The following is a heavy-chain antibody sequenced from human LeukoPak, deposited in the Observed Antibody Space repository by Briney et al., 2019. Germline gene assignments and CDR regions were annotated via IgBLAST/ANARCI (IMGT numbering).Heavy chain of an antibody. D-gene: IGHD2-15*01. V-gene: IGHV3-23*01. CDR2: ITGSGGST. CDR1: GFTLSNYA. Sequence: QPGGSLRLSCAASGFTLSNYAMSWVRQAPGKGLEWVSTITGSGGSTYYADSVKGRFTISRDNSKNTLYLQMNSLGAEDTAVFYCAKAMRGSALVFDYWGPGTLVTVSS. J-gene: IGHJ4*02. CDR3: AKAMRGSALVFDY.